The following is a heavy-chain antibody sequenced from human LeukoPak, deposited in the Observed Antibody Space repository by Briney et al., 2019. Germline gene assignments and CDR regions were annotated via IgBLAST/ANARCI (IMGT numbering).Heavy chain of an antibody. J-gene: IGHJ4*02. CDR3: ASLDY. V-gene: IGHV3-74*01. Sequence: KPGGSLRLSCAASGFTLSIYWVHWVRQAPGKGLVWVSSINSDGSSTSYADSVKGRFTISRDNAKNTLYLQMNTLRAEDTAVYYCASLDYWGQGTLVTVSS. CDR1: GFTLSIYW. CDR2: INSDGSST.